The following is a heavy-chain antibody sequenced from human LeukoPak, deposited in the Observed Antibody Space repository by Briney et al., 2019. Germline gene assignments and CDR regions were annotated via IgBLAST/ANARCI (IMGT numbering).Heavy chain of an antibody. Sequence: GASVKVSCKASGYTFTSYAINWVRQAPGQGLEFMGWINTYTGNPTYAQAFTGRFVFSVDTSVSTAYLQISRLKTEDTAVYYCASMGANGFDMRGQGTTVTVSS. D-gene: IGHD3-16*01. CDR1: GYTFTSYA. CDR3: ASMGANGFDM. J-gene: IGHJ3*02. V-gene: IGHV7-4-1*02. CDR2: INTYTGNP.